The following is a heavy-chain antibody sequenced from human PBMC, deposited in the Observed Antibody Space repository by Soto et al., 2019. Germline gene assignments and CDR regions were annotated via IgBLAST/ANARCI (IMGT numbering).Heavy chain of an antibody. V-gene: IGHV4-34*01. CDR2: INHSGST. Sequence: SETLSLTCVVYGGSFSGYYWSWIRQPPGKGLEWIGEINHSGSTNYNPSLKSRVTISVDTSKNQFSLKLSSVTAADTAVYYCARARRGYYDFWSGYPIYFDYWGQGTLVTVSS. CDR1: GGSFSGYY. CDR3: ARARRGYYDFWSGYPIYFDY. J-gene: IGHJ4*02. D-gene: IGHD3-3*01.